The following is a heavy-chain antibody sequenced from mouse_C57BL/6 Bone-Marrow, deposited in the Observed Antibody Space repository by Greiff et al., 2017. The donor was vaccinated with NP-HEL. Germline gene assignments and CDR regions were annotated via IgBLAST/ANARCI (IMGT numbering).Heavy chain of an antibody. D-gene: IGHD6-1*01. J-gene: IGHJ2*01. Sequence: QVQLQQSGAELVRPGASVKMSCKASGYTFTSYTMHWVKQRPGQGLEWIGYINPSSGYTKYNQKFKDKATLTADKSSSTAYMQLSSLTSEDSAVYYCARGCLYYFDYWGQGTTLTVSS. V-gene: IGHV1-4*01. CDR2: INPSSGYT. CDR3: ARGCLYYFDY. CDR1: GYTFTSYT.